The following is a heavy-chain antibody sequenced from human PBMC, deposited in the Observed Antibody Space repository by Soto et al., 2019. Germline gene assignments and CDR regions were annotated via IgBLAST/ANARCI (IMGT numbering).Heavy chain of an antibody. CDR3: ARWGTTGGLDV. Sequence: QVPLVVSGGGVVQPGTSLRLSCVGSGFTFRSYVIHWVRQAPGKGLEWVALTSYDGSNNFYGDSVKGRFTISRDNSRNTVELQMDSLRLEDTALYYCARWGTTGGLDVWGQGTLVSVSS. J-gene: IGHJ4*02. V-gene: IGHV3-33*05. CDR1: GFTFRSYV. CDR2: TSYDGSNN. D-gene: IGHD3-16*01.